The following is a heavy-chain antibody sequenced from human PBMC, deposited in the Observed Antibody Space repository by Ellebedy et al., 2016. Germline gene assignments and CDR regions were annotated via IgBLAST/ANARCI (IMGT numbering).Heavy chain of an antibody. CDR3: ARFSFDTSDFVFGGNDAFDV. D-gene: IGHD3-22*01. CDR2: ISGRSSAE. Sequence: GGSLRLSXDASGFSFSDYYMSWIRQSPGKGLEWISFISGRSSAESYSDSVKGRFTISRDNADNSLFLQMSSLRPEDAALYYCARFSFDTSDFVFGGNDAFDVWGQGTRVTVSS. CDR1: GFSFSDYY. J-gene: IGHJ3*01. V-gene: IGHV3-11*01.